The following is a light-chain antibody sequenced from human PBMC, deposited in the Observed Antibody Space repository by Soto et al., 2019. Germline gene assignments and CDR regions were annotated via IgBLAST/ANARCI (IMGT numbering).Light chain of an antibody. V-gene: IGKV3-20*01. Sequence: EIVLTQTPGTLSLSPGERATLSCRASQSVTSRHLAWYQQTPGQAPRLLIYGASTMATGIPDRFSGSGSDTDFSLTIRRLDPEDFAVYYCQQYGSSPRTFGQGTKLEIK. CDR1: QSVTSRH. CDR3: QQYGSSPRT. CDR2: GAS. J-gene: IGKJ2*01.